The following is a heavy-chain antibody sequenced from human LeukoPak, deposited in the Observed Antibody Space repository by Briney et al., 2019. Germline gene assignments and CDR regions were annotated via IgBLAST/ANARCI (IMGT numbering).Heavy chain of an antibody. D-gene: IGHD6-19*01. V-gene: IGHV3-30*04. CDR1: GFMFSNYV. Sequence: GRSLRLSCAASGFMFSNYVVHWVRQAPGKGLEWVAVIAHDSSQKYYADSVKGRFTISRDNSKNTLYLQMNSLRVEDTAVYYCARDLGHSSGWFFAYWGQGTLITVSS. CDR2: IAHDSSQK. CDR3: ARDLGHSSGWFFAY. J-gene: IGHJ4*02.